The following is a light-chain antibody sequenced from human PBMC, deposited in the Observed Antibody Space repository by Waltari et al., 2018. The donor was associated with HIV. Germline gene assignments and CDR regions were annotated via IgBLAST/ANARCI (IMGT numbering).Light chain of an antibody. J-gene: IGLJ1*01. CDR1: SSNIGNNY. CDR3: GTWDSSLSAYV. V-gene: IGLV1-51*01. Sequence: QSVLTQPPSVSAAPGQKVTISCSGSSSNIGNNYVSWYQQLPGTAPKLLIYDNNKRPPGIPDRFFGSKSGTSATLGITGLQTGDEADYYCGTWDSSLSAYVFGTGTKVTVL. CDR2: DNN.